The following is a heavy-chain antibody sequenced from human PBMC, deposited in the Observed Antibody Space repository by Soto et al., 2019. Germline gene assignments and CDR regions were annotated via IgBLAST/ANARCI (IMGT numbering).Heavy chain of an antibody. Sequence: GGSLRLSCAASGFIFSNYWMSWVRQAPGKGLEWVANTKQDGSEKYYVGSVKGRFTISRDNAKNSVYLQMNFLRVEDTAVYYCARDGYYYGMDVWGQGTTVTVSS. V-gene: IGHV3-7*01. CDR3: ARDGYYYGMDV. CDR2: TKQDGSEK. CDR1: GFIFSNYW. J-gene: IGHJ6*02.